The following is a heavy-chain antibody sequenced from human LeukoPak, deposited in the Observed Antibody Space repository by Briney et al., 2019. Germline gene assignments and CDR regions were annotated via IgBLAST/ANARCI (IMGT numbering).Heavy chain of an antibody. J-gene: IGHJ5*02. V-gene: IGHV4-31*03. Sequence: TSRTLSLTCTVSGGSISSGDYYWSCIRQHPGKGLEWIGYIYYSGSTYYNPSLKSRVTISIDRSKNQFSLKLSSVTAADTAVYYCARERWEFKSSRGDWFDPWGQGTLVTVSS. CDR2: IYYSGST. CDR3: ARERWEFKSSRGDWFDP. CDR1: GGSISSGDYY. D-gene: IGHD1-26*01.